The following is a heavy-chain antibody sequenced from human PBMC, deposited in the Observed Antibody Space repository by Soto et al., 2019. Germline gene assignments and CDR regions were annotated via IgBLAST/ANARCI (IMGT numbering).Heavy chain of an antibody. J-gene: IGHJ4*02. V-gene: IGHV3-72*01. Sequence: PGGSLRLSGAAPGIGFSDHHIDWVRQAPWKGLEWVGRARNKANDYTTIHVASVKGRFIISRDDSKNSLYLQMNSLRTGDTAVYFCARLMGTSFDLWGQGVLVTVSS. D-gene: IGHD2-8*01. CDR2: ARNKANDYTT. CDR3: ARLMGTSFDL. CDR1: GIGFSDHH.